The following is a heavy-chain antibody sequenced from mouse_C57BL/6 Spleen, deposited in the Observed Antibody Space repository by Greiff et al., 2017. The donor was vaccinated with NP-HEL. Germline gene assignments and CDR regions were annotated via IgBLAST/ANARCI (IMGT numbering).Heavy chain of an antibody. CDR3: ARGGHYKAY. J-gene: IGHJ3*01. Sequence: VQLQQSGAELVRPGTSVKVSCKASGYAFTNYLIEWVKQRPGQGLEWIGVINPGSGGTNYNEKFKGKATLTADKSSSTAYMQLSSLTSEDSAVYFCARGGHYKAYWGQGTLVTVSA. CDR2: INPGSGGT. CDR1: GYAFTNYL. D-gene: IGHD2-12*01. V-gene: IGHV1-54*01.